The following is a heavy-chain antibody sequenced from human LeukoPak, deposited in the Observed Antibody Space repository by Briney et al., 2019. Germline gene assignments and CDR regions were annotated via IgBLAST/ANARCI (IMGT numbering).Heavy chain of an antibody. V-gene: IGHV4-34*01. Sequence: SETLSLTCAVYGGSFSGYYWSWIRQPPGKGLEWIGEINHSGSTNYNPSLKSRVTISVDTSKNQFPLKLSSVTAADAAVYYCARETKMGYSSSWYYYYYGMDVWGQGTTVTVSS. D-gene: IGHD6-13*01. CDR1: GGSFSGYY. J-gene: IGHJ6*02. CDR2: INHSGST. CDR3: ARETKMGYSSSWYYYYYGMDV.